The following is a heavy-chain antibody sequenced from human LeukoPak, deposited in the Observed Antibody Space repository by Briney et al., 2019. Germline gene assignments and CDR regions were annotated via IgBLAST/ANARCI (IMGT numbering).Heavy chain of an antibody. J-gene: IGHJ4*02. CDR2: INHSGST. D-gene: IGHD3-22*01. V-gene: IGHV4-34*01. Sequence: PSETLSLTCAVYGXSFSGYYWSWIRQPPGKGLEWIGEINHSGSTNYNPSLKSRVTISVDTSKNQFSLKLSSVTAADTAVYYCARAGAYYYDSSGYWRYYFDYWGQGTLVTVSS. CDR3: ARAGAYYYDSSGYWRYYFDY. CDR1: GXSFSGYY.